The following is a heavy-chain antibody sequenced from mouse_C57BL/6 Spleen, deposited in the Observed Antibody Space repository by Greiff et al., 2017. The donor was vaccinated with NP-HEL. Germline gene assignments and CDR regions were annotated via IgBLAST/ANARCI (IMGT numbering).Heavy chain of an antibody. J-gene: IGHJ4*01. CDR1: GYTFTSYW. CDR2: INPSSGYT. CDR3: ARGYYSNYVFYAMDY. Sequence: QVQLKESGAELAKPGASVKLSCKASGYTFTSYWMHWVKQRPGQGLEWIGYINPSSGYTKYNQKFKDKATLTADKSSVTSYMQLSSLTYEDSAVYYWARGYYSNYVFYAMDYWGQGTSVTVSS. D-gene: IGHD2-5*01. V-gene: IGHV1-7*01.